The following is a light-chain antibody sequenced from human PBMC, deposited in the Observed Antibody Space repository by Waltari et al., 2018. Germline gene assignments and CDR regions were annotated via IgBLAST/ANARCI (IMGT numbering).Light chain of an antibody. CDR2: ATN. CDR1: SSNLGGGYD. CDR3: QTYDSTLSAPYV. V-gene: IGLV1-40*01. Sequence: QSLLTQPPSVSGAPGQRVTISCNGSSSNLGGGYDVHLYQQLPGAAAKLLSYATNKRPSGVPDRFSGSKSGTSASLVITGLQTEVEADYYCQTYDSTLSAPYVFGTGTKVSIL. J-gene: IGLJ1*01.